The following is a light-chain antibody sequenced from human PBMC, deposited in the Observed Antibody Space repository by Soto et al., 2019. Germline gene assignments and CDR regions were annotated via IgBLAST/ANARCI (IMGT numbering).Light chain of an antibody. V-gene: IGLV2-18*02. Sequence: QSVLTQPPSVSGSPGQSVTISRTGTSSDVGSYNRVSWYQQPPGAAPKLMIYEVSNRPSGVPDRFSGSKSGNTASLTISGLQAEDEADYYCNSYTGSSTYVFGTGTKDTDL. J-gene: IGLJ1*01. CDR2: EVS. CDR3: NSYTGSSTYV. CDR1: SSDVGSYNR.